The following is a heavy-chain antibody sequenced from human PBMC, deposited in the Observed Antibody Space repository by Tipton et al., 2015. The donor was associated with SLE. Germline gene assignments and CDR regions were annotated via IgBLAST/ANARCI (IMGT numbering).Heavy chain of an antibody. CDR2: VNSDGSST. CDR3: ARDYPGYFYYMDV. J-gene: IGHJ6*03. Sequence: SLRLSCAASGFTFSSYWMHWVRQVPGKGLVWVSRVNSDGSSTSYADSVKGRFTISRDNAKNTLYLQMNSLRAEDTAVYSCARDYPGYFYYMDVWAKGTTVTVSS. V-gene: IGHV3-74*01. CDR1: GFTFSSYW.